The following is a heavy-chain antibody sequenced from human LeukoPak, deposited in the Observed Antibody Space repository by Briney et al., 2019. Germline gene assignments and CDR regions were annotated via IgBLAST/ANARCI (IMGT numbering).Heavy chain of an antibody. CDR1: GGSISSSNW. V-gene: IGHV4-4*02. CDR3: ARGDQVVVAANGPSAEYFQH. Sequence: PSGTLSLTCAVSGGSISSSNWWSWVRQPPGKGLEWIGEIYHSGSTNYNPSLKSRVTISVDKSKNQFSLKLSSVTAADTAVYYCARGDQVVVAANGPSAEYFQHWGQGTLVTVSS. CDR2: IYHSGST. J-gene: IGHJ1*01. D-gene: IGHD2-15*01.